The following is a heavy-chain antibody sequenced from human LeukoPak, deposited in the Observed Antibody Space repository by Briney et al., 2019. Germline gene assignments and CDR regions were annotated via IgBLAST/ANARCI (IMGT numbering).Heavy chain of an antibody. V-gene: IGHV1-2*02. CDR3: ARESARGAFDI. CDR2: INPNSGGT. D-gene: IGHD3-3*01. CDR1: GYTFTGYY. J-gene: IGHJ3*02. Sequence: ASVKLSCKASGYTFTGYYMHWVRQAPGQGLEWMGWINPNSGGTNYAQKFQGRVTMTRDTSISTAYMELSRLRSDDTAVYYCARESARGAFDIWGQRTMVTVSS.